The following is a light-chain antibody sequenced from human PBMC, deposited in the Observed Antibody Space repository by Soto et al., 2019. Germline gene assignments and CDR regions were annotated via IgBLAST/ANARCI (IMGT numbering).Light chain of an antibody. J-gene: IGLJ1*01. V-gene: IGLV2-14*01. CDR2: EVN. CDR1: SSDIGGYQH. CDR3: SSYSISTAYL. Sequence: QSVLTQPASVSGSPGQSITISCTGSSSDIGGYQHVSWYQLHPGKAPKLMIFEVNNRPSGVSFRFSGSKSGNTASLTISGLQVEDEADYFCSSYSISTAYLFGTGTRSPS.